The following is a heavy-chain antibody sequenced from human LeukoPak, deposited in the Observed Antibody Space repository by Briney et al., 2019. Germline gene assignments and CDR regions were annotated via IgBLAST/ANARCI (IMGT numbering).Heavy chain of an antibody. CDR3: ARGSSWFHY. CDR1: AASISSNS. D-gene: IGHD6-13*01. CDR2: ISTSGTT. J-gene: IGHJ4*02. V-gene: IGHV4-4*07. Sequence: SQSLSLTRTVSAASISSNSWTSIRQPAGDGLEWIGRISTSGTTYYKSSLKSRVTMSIDTSKNQFSLRLSSVTAADTAMYYCARGSSWFHYWGQGTLVTVSS.